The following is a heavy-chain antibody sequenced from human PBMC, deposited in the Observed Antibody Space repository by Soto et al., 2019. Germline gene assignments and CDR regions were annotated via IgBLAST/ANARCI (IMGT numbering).Heavy chain of an antibody. V-gene: IGHV3-30-3*01. D-gene: IGHD2-15*01. CDR3: SCLPDGPKVGAAVYLDS. Sequence: QVQLMESGGGVVQPGRSLRLSCAASGFTFSSYAMHWVRQPPGKGLEWVAVVSYDGSNKYYADSVKGRFTISRDNSKNTLYLQMNSLRAEDTAVYYFSCLPDGPKVGAAVYLDSWGQGTLVTVSS. CDR1: GFTFSSYA. CDR2: VSYDGSNK. J-gene: IGHJ4*02.